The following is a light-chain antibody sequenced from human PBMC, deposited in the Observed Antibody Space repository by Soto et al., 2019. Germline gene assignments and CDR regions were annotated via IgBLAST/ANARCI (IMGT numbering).Light chain of an antibody. J-gene: IGKJ4*01. CDR3: QQSHSSPLS. Sequence: IQMTQSPSSLSASVGDRVTITCRASQSISRNINWYQQKPGKAPELLIYTASNLQSGVPSRFSGSGSGTDFALTISSLQPEDSAVYYCQQSHSSPLSFGGGTKVEFK. CDR2: TAS. V-gene: IGKV1-39*01. CDR1: QSISRN.